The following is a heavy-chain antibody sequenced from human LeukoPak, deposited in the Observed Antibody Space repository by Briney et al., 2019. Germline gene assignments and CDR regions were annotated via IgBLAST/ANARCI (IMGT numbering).Heavy chain of an antibody. Sequence: SETLSLTCTVSGGSISSSSYYWGWIRQSPGKGLEWIGSIYYSWSTYYNPSLKSRVTISVDTYKNQFSLKLSSVTATDTAVYYCASEIIAVAGTGFDYWGQGTLVTVSS. D-gene: IGHD6-19*01. V-gene: IGHV4-39*01. J-gene: IGHJ4*02. CDR2: IYYSWST. CDR1: GGSISSSSYY. CDR3: ASEIIAVAGTGFDY.